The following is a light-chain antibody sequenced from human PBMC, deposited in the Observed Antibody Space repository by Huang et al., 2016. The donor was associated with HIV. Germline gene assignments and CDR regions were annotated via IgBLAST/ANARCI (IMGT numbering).Light chain of an antibody. J-gene: IGKJ4*01. CDR1: QSLMHRNGNNY. Sequence: DIVMTQSPLSLSVTPGEPASISCRSSQSLMHRNGNNYLDWYLQKPGQSPQLLIYVASSRASGIPDRFNGSGASTDFTLKISRVEAEDVGVYYCMQALQTPLTFGGGTKVEVK. V-gene: IGKV2-28*01. CDR2: VAS. CDR3: MQALQTPLT.